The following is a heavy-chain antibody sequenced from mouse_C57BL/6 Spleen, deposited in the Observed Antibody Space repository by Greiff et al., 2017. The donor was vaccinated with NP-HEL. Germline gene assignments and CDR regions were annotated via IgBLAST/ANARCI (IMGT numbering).Heavy chain of an antibody. J-gene: IGHJ1*03. Sequence: QVQLQQSGAELARPGASVKLSCKASGYTFTSYGISWVKQRTGQGLEWIGEIYPRSGNTYYNEKFKGKATLTADKSSSTAYMQLSSLTSEDSAVYYCARSDWGGFYWYFDVWGTGTTVTVSS. CDR1: GYTFTSYG. CDR3: ARSDWGGFYWYFDV. D-gene: IGHD4-1*01. CDR2: IYPRSGNT. V-gene: IGHV1-81*01.